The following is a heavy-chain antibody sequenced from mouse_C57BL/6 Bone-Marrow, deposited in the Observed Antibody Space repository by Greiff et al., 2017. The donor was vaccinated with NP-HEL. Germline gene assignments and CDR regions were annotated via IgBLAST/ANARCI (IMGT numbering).Heavy chain of an antibody. V-gene: IGHV5-16*01. D-gene: IGHD1-1*01. CDR2: INYDGSST. J-gene: IGHJ2*01. CDR1: GFTFSDYY. Sequence: EVQLQESEGGLVQPGSSMKLSCTASGFTFSDYYMAWVRQVPEKGLEWVANINYDGSSTYYLDSLKSRFIISRDNAKNILYLQMSSLKSEDTATYYCARIITTVVAPYFDYWGQGTTLTVSS. CDR3: ARIITTVVAPYFDY.